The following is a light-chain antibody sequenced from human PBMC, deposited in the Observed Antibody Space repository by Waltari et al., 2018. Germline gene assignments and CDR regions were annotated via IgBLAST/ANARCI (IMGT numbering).Light chain of an antibody. CDR3: ATWDDTLNVWV. J-gene: IGLJ3*02. V-gene: IGLV1-44*01. Sequence: QSLLTPPPSASGAPGQTVTIPCSAGTPSFGRSPIHWYQKLPGTAPKVVIYNNNRRPSGVPDRFSGSESGTTASLAISGLQSEDEADYYCATWDDTLNVWVFGGGTKLTVL. CDR2: NNN. CDR1: TPSFGRSP.